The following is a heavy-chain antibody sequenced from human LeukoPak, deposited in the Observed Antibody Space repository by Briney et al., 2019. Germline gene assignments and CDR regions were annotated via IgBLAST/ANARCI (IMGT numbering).Heavy chain of an antibody. CDR3: SKDRGGTLGDYFDF. D-gene: IGHD3-10*01. CDR2: IGGSGATT. Sequence: SGGSLRLSCAVSGFTFSSYAMSWVRQAPGKGLEWVSAIGGSGATTHYADSVKGRFTIARDNSKNTLYLQMNSLRAEDTAVYYCSKDRGGTLGDYFDFWGQGTLVTVSS. CDR1: GFTFSSYA. J-gene: IGHJ4*02. V-gene: IGHV3-23*01.